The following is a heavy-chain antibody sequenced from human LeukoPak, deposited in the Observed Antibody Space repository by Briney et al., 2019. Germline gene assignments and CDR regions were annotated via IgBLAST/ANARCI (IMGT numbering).Heavy chain of an antibody. CDR1: GYTFTSYG. CDR3: ARDPWGYCSSTSCYVDAFDI. Sequence: ASVKVSCKASGYTFTSYGISWVRQAPGQGLDWMGWISAYNGNTNYVQKLQGRVTMTPETSTRTPYMEPRRLRSDETDVYYFARDPWGYCSSTSCYVDAFDIWGQGTMVTVSS. J-gene: IGHJ3*02. CDR2: ISAYNGNT. V-gene: IGHV1-18*01. D-gene: IGHD2-2*01.